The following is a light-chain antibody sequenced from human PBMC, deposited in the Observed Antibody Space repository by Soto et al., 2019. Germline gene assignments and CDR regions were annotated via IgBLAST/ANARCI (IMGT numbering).Light chain of an antibody. V-gene: IGLV1-44*01. CDR1: SSNIGSNT. Sequence: SVLTQPPPASGTPGQRVTLSCSGKSSNIGSNTVNWYQQLPGTAPKLLIYSNSQRPSGVPDRFSGSKSGTSASLAISGLQSEDEADYYCVAWDDSLNGVVFGGGTQLTVL. CDR2: SNS. CDR3: VAWDDSLNGVV. J-gene: IGLJ2*01.